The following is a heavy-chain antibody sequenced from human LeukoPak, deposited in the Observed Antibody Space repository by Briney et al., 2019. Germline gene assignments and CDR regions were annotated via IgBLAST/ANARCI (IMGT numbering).Heavy chain of an antibody. D-gene: IGHD4-23*01. CDR2: ISSSGSTI. Sequence: GGSLRLSCVASGFTFSDYYMSWIRQAPGKGLEWVSYISSSGSTIYYADSVKGRFTISRDNAKNSLYLQMNSLRAEDTAVYYCAKDRWDYGGNSWMDWYFDLWGRGTLVTVSS. CDR3: AKDRWDYGGNSWMDWYFDL. V-gene: IGHV3-11*04. CDR1: GFTFSDYY. J-gene: IGHJ2*01.